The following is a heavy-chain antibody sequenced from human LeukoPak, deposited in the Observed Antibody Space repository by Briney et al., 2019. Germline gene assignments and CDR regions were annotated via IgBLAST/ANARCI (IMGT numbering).Heavy chain of an antibody. V-gene: IGHV3-53*01. CDR2: IFSAGST. J-gene: IGHJ4*02. Sequence: GGSLRLSCAASGFTHSSNYMSWVRQAPGKGLEWVSVIFSAGSTDYADSVKGRFTISRDNSKNTLYLQMNSLRAEDTAVCFCARGTLPGYYLFDYWGQGTLVTVSS. CDR1: GFTHSSNY. D-gene: IGHD3-9*01. CDR3: ARGTLPGYYLFDY.